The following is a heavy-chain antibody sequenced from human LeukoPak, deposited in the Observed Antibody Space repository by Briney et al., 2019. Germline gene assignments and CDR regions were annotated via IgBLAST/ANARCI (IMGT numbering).Heavy chain of an antibody. J-gene: IGHJ4*02. CDR2: ISGSGGGT. D-gene: IGHD2-15*01. CDR3: AKGRAAVDY. CDR1: GITLSISA. Sequence: GGSLRLSCAASGITLSISAMTWVRQAPGKGLEWVSSISGSGGGTYYADSVKGRFIISRDNSKNTLYLQMNGLRADDTAVYYCAKGRAAVDYWGQGALVTVSS. V-gene: IGHV3-23*01.